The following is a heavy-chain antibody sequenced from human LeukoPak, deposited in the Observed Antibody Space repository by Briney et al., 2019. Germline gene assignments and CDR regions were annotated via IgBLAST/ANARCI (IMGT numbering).Heavy chain of an antibody. CDR2: ISSSSNYI. V-gene: IGHV3-21*04. D-gene: IGHD3-10*01. J-gene: IGHJ4*02. CDR3: AKIGGSYRVDY. CDR1: GFTFSTYN. Sequence: PGGPLRLSCAASGFTFSTYNMNWVRQAPGKGLEWVSFISSSSNYIYYADSVKGRFTISRDNSKNTLYLQMNSLGAEDTAVYYCAKIGGSYRVDYWGQGTLVTVSS.